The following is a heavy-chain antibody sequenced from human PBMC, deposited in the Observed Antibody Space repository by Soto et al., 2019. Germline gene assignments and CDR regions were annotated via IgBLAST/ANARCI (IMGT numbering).Heavy chain of an antibody. Sequence: PGGSLRLSCAASGFTFSSYDMHWVRQATGRGLEWVSAIGTAGDPYYPGSVKGRFTISRENAKNSLYLQMNSLRAGDTAVYYCARGAGDIVGATTFDYWGQGTLVTVSS. J-gene: IGHJ4*02. V-gene: IGHV3-13*05. CDR2: IGTAGDP. D-gene: IGHD1-26*01. CDR3: ARGAGDIVGATTFDY. CDR1: GFTFSSYD.